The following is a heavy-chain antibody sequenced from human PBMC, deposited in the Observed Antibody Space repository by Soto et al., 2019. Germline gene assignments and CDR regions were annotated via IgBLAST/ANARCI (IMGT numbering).Heavy chain of an antibody. CDR3: ARGRYGDY. D-gene: IGHD1-1*01. Sequence: QDHLVQSGAEVKKPGASVKVSCKGSGYTFTSYGITWVRQAPGQGHEWMGWISAHNGNTDYAQKLQGRVTVTRDPSTRTAYMELRSLRSDDTAVYYCARGRYGDYGGQGALVTVYS. J-gene: IGHJ4*02. V-gene: IGHV1-18*01. CDR1: GYTFTSYG. CDR2: ISAHNGNT.